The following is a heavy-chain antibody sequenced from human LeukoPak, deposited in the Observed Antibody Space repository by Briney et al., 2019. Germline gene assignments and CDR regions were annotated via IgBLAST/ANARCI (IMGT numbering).Heavy chain of an antibody. V-gene: IGHV4-34*01. J-gene: IGHJ6*02. CDR1: GGSFSGYY. CDR2: INHSGST. D-gene: IGHD6-19*01. Sequence: SETLSLTCAVYGGSFSGYYWSWIRQPPGKGLEWIGEINHSGSTNYNPSLMSRVTISVDTSKNQFSLKLSSVTAADTAVYYCATVAASYYYGMDVWGQGTTVTVSS. CDR3: ATVAASYYYGMDV.